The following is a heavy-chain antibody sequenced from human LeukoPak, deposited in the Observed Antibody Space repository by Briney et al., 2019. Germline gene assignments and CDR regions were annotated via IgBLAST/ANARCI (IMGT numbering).Heavy chain of an antibody. CDR3: ARGKLSIAAAGTESDFDY. Sequence: PSETLSLTCAVYGGSFSGYYWSWIRQPPGKGLEWIGEINHSGSTNYNPSLKSRVTISVDTSKNQFSLKLSSVTAADTAVYYCARGKLSIAAAGTESDFDYWGQGTLVTVSS. D-gene: IGHD6-13*01. V-gene: IGHV4-34*01. CDR1: GGSFSGYY. CDR2: INHSGST. J-gene: IGHJ4*02.